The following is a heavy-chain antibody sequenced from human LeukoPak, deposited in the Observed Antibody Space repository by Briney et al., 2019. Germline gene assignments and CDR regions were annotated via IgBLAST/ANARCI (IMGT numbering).Heavy chain of an antibody. Sequence: ASVKVSCKASGYTFTRYGISRGRQAPGHRLEWMGWISAYNGNTNYAQKLQGRVNMTTDTSTSTAYMELRRLRSDDTAVYYCARGHGIFPYYFDYWGQGTLVTVSS. J-gene: IGHJ4*02. V-gene: IGHV1-18*01. D-gene: IGHD2-15*01. CDR3: ARGHGIFPYYFDY. CDR2: ISAYNGNT. CDR1: GYTFTRYG.